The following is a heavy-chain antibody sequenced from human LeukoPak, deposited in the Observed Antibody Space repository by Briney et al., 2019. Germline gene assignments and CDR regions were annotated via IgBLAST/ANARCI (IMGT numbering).Heavy chain of an antibody. D-gene: IGHD3-22*01. J-gene: IGHJ4*02. CDR2: IYYSGST. CDR3: ARGTLGYYDSSGYYYGENY. CDR1: GGSISSYY. V-gene: IGHV4-59*12. Sequence: SETLSLTCTVSGGSISSYYWSWIRQPPGKGLEWIGYIYYSGSTNYNPSLKSRVTISVDTSKNQFSLKLSSVTAADTAVYYCARGTLGYYDSSGYYYGENYWGQGTLVTVSS.